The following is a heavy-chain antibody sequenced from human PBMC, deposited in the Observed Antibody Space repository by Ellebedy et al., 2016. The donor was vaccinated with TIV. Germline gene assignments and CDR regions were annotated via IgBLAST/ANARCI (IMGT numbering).Heavy chain of an antibody. Sequence: SETLSLTXTVSGGSVSSGSYYWSWIRQPPGKGLEWIGYIYYSGSTSYNPSLKSRVTISVDTSKNLFSLKLSSVTAADTAVYYCARQVGAADYWGQGTLVTVSS. J-gene: IGHJ4*02. CDR3: ARQVGAADY. D-gene: IGHD1-26*01. CDR1: GGSVSSGSYY. V-gene: IGHV4-61*01. CDR2: IYYSGST.